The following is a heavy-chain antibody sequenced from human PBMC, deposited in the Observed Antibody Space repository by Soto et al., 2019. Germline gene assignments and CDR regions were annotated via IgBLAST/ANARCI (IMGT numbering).Heavy chain of an antibody. CDR3: ARDVDADFRTDFDY. CDR1: GFTFSDYY. Sequence: GESLKISCAASGFTFSDYYIHWIRRAPGKGLEWISYISGNGEIIQYAASARGRFTISRDNAENSVYLEMDSLRAEDTALYYCARDVDADFRTDFDYWGRGTLVTVSS. V-gene: IGHV3-11*01. D-gene: IGHD4-17*01. CDR2: ISGNGEII. J-gene: IGHJ4*02.